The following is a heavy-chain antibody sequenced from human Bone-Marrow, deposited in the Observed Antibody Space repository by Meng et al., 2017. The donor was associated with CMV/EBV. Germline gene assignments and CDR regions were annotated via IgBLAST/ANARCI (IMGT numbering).Heavy chain of an antibody. CDR3: ARDNPRVVAATCYYYGMDV. J-gene: IGHJ6*02. CDR2: INHSGST. V-gene: IGHV4-34*01. Sequence: SETLSLTCAVYGGSFSGYYWSWIRQPPGKGLEWIGEINHSGSTNYNPSLKSRVTISVDTSKNQFSLKLSSVTAADTAVYYCARDNPRVVAATCYYYGMDVWGQGTTVTVSS. D-gene: IGHD2-15*01. CDR1: GGSFSGYY.